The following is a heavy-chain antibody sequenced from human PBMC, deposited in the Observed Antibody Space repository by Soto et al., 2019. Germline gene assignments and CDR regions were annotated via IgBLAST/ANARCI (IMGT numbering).Heavy chain of an antibody. CDR1: GGSFSSYA. CDR3: ARSSHHTMVRGVYKPHWFDP. Sequence: SVNVYCKASGGSFSSYAISWGRQAPRQGLEWMGGIIPIFGTANYAQKFQGRVTITADESTSTAYMELSSLRSEDTAVYYCARSSHHTMVRGVYKPHWFDPWGQGTLVTVSS. D-gene: IGHD3-10*01. CDR2: IIPIFGTA. J-gene: IGHJ5*02. V-gene: IGHV1-69*13.